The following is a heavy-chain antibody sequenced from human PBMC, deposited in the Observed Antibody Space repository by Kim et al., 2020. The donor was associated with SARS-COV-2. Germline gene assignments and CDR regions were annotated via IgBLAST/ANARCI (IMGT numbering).Heavy chain of an antibody. D-gene: IGHD3-22*01. CDR2: ISYDGSNK. CDR3: ARDPYLYYYDSSGYYDY. J-gene: IGHJ4*02. V-gene: IGHV3-33*05. Sequence: GGSLRLSCAASGFTFSSYGMHWVRQAPGKGLEWVAVISYDGSNKYYADSVKGRFTISRDNSKNTLYLQMNSLRAEDTAVYYCARDPYLYYYDSSGYYDYWGQGTLVTVSS. CDR1: GFTFSSYG.